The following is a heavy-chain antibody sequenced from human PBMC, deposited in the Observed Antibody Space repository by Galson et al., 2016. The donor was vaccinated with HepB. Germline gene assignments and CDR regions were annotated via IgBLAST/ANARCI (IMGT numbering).Heavy chain of an antibody. D-gene: IGHD6-19*01. Sequence: SLRLSCAASGFPFSTYGMSWVRQAPGKGLEWVSGISGSGGSIYSADSVKGRFTISRDNSKKTLYLQMNSLRADDTAVYYCAKKSLVAGTATYVFDNWGQGTLVTVSS. CDR2: ISGSGGSI. J-gene: IGHJ4*02. V-gene: IGHV3-23*01. CDR3: AKKSLVAGTATYVFDN. CDR1: GFPFSTYG.